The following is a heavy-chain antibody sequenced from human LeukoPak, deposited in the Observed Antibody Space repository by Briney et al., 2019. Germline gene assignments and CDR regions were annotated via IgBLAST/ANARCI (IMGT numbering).Heavy chain of an antibody. Sequence: SETLSLTCAVYGGSFSGYYWSWIRQPPGKGLEWIGEINHSGSTNYNPSLKSRVTISVDTSKNQFSLKLSSVTAADTAVYYCAREAYYYYYMDVWGKGTTVTISS. CDR2: INHSGST. CDR1: GGSFSGYY. V-gene: IGHV4-34*01. CDR3: AREAYYYYYMDV. J-gene: IGHJ6*03.